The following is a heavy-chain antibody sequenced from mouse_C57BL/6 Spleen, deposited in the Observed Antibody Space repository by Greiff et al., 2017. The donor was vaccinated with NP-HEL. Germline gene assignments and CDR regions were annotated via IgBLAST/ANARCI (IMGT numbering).Heavy chain of an antibody. D-gene: IGHD1-1*01. CDR2: IHPNSGST. J-gene: IGHJ3*01. CDR3: ARDTTVVEGFAY. V-gene: IGHV1-64*01. CDR1: GYTFTSYW. Sequence: QVQLQQPRAELVKPGASVKLSCKASGYTFTSYWMHWVKQRPGQGLEWIGMIHPNSGSTNYNEKFKSKATLTVDKSSSTAYMQLSSLTSEDSAVYYCARDTTVVEGFAYWGQGTLVTVSA.